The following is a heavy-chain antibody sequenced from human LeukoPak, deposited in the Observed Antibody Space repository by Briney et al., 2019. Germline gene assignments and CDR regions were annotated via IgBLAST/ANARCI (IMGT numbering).Heavy chain of an antibody. Sequence: RXSCXXSXFTFGKYWMSWVRQAPGKGLEWVADIKLDGSEKNYVDSVKGRFTISRDNTKNSLYLQMNSLRAEDTAVFYCARDQYDTWSRRGNFDSWGQGTLVIVSS. CDR3: ARDQYDTWSRRGNFDS. CDR1: XFTFGKYW. V-gene: IGHV3-7*03. CDR2: IKLDGSEK. J-gene: IGHJ4*02. D-gene: IGHD3-3*01.